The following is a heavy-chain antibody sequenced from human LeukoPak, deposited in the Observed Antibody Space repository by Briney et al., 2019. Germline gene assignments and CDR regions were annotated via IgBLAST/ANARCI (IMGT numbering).Heavy chain of an antibody. D-gene: IGHD1-1*01. CDR2: ISDSGGKT. V-gene: IGHV3-23*01. CDR1: GFTFSNYG. J-gene: IGHJ4*02. CDR3: ATRPGYRAFDY. Sequence: GGSLRLSCAASGFTFSNYGMNWVRQAPGKGLEWVSVISDSGGKTHYADSVKGRFTISRDNSKNTLYLQMNSLRLKDTAVYYCATRPGYRAFDYWGQGTLVTVSS.